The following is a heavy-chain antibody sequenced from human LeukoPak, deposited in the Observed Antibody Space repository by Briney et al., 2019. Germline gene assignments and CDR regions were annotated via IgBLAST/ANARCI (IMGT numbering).Heavy chain of an antibody. CDR2: ISGCGDST. Sequence: GGSLRLSCAASGFTFSNYAMRWVRQAPGEGLEWVSGISGCGDSTYYADSVRGRLTLSRDNSKNTLYLQMNSLRAEDTALYYCARRSGIAVAGAFDYWGQGTLVTVSS. J-gene: IGHJ4*02. CDR3: ARRSGIAVAGAFDY. D-gene: IGHD6-19*01. V-gene: IGHV3-23*01. CDR1: GFTFSNYA.